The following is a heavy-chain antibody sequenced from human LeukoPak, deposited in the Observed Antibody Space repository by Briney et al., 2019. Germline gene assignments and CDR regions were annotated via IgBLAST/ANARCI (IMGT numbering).Heavy chain of an antibody. Sequence: PSGGSLRLSCVASGFTFSSYWMHWVRQDPRKGLVWVSRINGDGRNINYADSVRGRFTISRDNSKNTLYLQMGSLRAEDMAVYYCARAPDYSNYVHFDYWGQGTLVTVSS. CDR1: GFTFSSYW. J-gene: IGHJ4*02. CDR2: INGDGRNI. D-gene: IGHD4-11*01. V-gene: IGHV3-74*01. CDR3: ARAPDYSNYVHFDY.